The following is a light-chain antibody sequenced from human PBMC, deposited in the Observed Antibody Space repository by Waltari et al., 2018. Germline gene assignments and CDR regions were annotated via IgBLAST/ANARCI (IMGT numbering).Light chain of an antibody. CDR1: KLGDKY. V-gene: IGLV3-1*01. J-gene: IGLJ1*01. CDR2: ADS. CDR3: QAWDSSTFYV. Sequence: SYELTQPPSVSVSPGQTASITCSGDKLGDKYACWYQQKPGQSPVLFICADSKRPSGIPERFSGSNSGNTATLTISGTQAMDEADYYCQAWDSSTFYVFGTGTKVTVL.